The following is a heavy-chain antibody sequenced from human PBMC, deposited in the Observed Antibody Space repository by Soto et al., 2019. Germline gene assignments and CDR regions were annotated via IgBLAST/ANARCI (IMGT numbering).Heavy chain of an antibody. CDR3: ARAYYDILTGYPKGSLDP. J-gene: IGHJ5*02. CDR2: IYHSGNT. V-gene: IGHV4-31*03. CDR1: GGSISSGGYY. D-gene: IGHD3-9*01. Sequence: QVQLQESGPGLVKPSQTLSLTCSVSGGSISSGGYYWSWIRQHPGKGLEWIGYIYHSGNTYYNPSLKSRVTISVDTSKNQFSLKLPSVTAADTAVYYCARAYYDILTGYPKGSLDPWGQGTLVTVSS.